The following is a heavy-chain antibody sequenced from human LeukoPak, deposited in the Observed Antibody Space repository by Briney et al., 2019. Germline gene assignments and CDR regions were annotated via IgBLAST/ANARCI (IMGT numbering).Heavy chain of an antibody. CDR1: VDPISSYY. V-gene: IGHV4-59*08. D-gene: IGHD3-10*01. CDR3: ARQGVRGPWRGYCFDY. J-gene: IGHJ4*02. Sequence: PSETLSLTCTVSVDPISSYYLSWIRQPPGKGLEWIGYIYYSGSTNYNPSLKSPVTISVDTSKIQFSLKLSSVTAADTAVYYCARQGVRGPWRGYCFDYWGQGTLVTVSS. CDR2: IYYSGST.